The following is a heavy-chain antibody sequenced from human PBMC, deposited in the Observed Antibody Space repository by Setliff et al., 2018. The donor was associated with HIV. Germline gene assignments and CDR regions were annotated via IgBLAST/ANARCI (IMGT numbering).Heavy chain of an antibody. J-gene: IGHJ4*02. CDR2: ISDTGDYI. CDR3: AKDPPGFSHFLDY. Sequence: PGGSLRLSCTASAFTFNKYAMAWVRPAPGKGLEWVSAISDTGDYIYYADSVKGRFTISRDNSADTVYLQMTGLRVEDTAVYFCAKDPPGFSHFLDYWGQGAVVTVSS. V-gene: IGHV3-23*01. CDR1: AFTFNKYA.